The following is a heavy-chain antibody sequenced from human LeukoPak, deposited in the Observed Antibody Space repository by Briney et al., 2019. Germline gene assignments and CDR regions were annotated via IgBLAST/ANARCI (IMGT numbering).Heavy chain of an antibody. Sequence: ASVKVSCKASGGTFSSYAISWVRQAPGQGLEWMGGIIPVFGTSNYAQKFQGRVTITADESTRTAYMELSSLRSEDTAVYYGARVTGGRYCSTTSCYRRGWFDPWGQGTLVTVSS. CDR1: GGTFSSYA. D-gene: IGHD2-2*02. J-gene: IGHJ5*02. CDR2: IIPVFGTS. CDR3: ARVTGGRYCSTTSCYRRGWFDP. V-gene: IGHV1-69*13.